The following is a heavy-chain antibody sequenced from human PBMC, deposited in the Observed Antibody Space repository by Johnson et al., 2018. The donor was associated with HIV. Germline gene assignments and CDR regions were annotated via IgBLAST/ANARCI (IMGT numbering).Heavy chain of an antibody. CDR2: IYSGGST. D-gene: IGHD6-13*01. J-gene: IGHJ3*01. V-gene: IGHV3-66*02. CDR3: ARDGKYSSIGPDAFDV. Sequence: VQLVESGGGLVQPGGSLRLSCAASGFTFSSYAMSWVRQAPGKGLEWVSAIYSGGSTYYADSVKGRFTISRDHSENTLYLQMNSLRPEDTTVYFCARDGKYSSIGPDAFDVWGQGTMVAVSS. CDR1: GFTFSSYA.